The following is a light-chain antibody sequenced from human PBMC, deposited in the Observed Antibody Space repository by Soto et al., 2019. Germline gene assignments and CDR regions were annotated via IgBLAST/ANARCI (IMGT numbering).Light chain of an antibody. Sequence: QSALTQPASVSGSPGQSITISCTGTSSDVGGYNYVSWYQQHPGKAPKPMIYEVSNRPSGVSNRFSGSKSGNTASLTISGLQAEDEADYYCSSYTTSSPHWVFGGGTQLTVL. CDR2: EVS. J-gene: IGLJ3*02. V-gene: IGLV2-14*01. CDR3: SSYTTSSPHWV. CDR1: SSDVGGYNY.